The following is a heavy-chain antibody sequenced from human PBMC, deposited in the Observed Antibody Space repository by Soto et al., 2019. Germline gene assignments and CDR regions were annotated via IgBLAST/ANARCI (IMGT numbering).Heavy chain of an antibody. Sequence: AASVKVSCKASGGTFSSYRFNWVRQAPGQGLEWVGGIVPIYRAADYAQKFQGRVTITADESARTAYMELRSLKSEDTAVYYCARDSGAKLSSSWGQGTLVTVSS. D-gene: IGHD6-13*01. CDR2: IVPIYRAA. V-gene: IGHV1-69*13. J-gene: IGHJ4*02. CDR1: GGTFSSYR. CDR3: ARDSGAKLSSS.